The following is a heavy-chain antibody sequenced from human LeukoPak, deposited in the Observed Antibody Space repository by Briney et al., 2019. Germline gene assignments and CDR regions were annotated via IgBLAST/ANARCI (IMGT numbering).Heavy chain of an antibody. V-gene: IGHV3-9*01. Sequence: GGSLRLSCAASGFTFDDYAMHWVRHAPGKGLEGVSGISWNSGSIGYADSVKGRFTISRDNAKNSLYLQMNSLRAEDTALYYCALGGSIAAALDYWGQGTLSPSPQ. D-gene: IGHD6-13*01. CDR2: ISWNSGSI. CDR3: ALGGSIAAALDY. CDR1: GFTFDDYA. J-gene: IGHJ4*02.